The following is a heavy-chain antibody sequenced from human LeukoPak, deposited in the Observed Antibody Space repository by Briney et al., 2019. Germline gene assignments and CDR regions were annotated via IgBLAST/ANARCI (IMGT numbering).Heavy chain of an antibody. J-gene: IGHJ3*02. V-gene: IGHV3-74*01. CDR2: ISGDEIWT. Sequence: GGSLRLSCAASGFTLSNHWMHWVRQAPGKGLVWVSRISGDEIWTSYADSVKGRFLISRDNAKDTLYLQMNSLRTEDTAVHYCAREYNSGPKQTDAFDIWGQGTMVTVSS. D-gene: IGHD3-22*01. CDR3: AREYNSGPKQTDAFDI. CDR1: GFTLSNHW.